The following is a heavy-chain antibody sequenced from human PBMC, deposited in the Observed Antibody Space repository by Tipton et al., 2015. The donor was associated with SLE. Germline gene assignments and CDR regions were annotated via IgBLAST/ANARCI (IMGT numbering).Heavy chain of an antibody. CDR2: IYYRGSA. CDR1: GGSISSYY. V-gene: IGHV4-59*13. J-gene: IGHJ6*02. Sequence: GLVKPSETLSLTCTVPGGSISSYYWNWIRQPPGKGLEWIGYIYYRGSADYNPSLKSRVTISVDTSKNQFSLKLSSVTAADTAVYYCARTPGGNWFYYYGMDVWGQGTTVTVS. CDR3: ARTPGGNWFYYYGMDV. D-gene: IGHD4-23*01.